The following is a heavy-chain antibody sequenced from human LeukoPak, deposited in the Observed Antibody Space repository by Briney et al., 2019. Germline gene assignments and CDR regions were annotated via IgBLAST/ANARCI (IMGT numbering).Heavy chain of an antibody. D-gene: IGHD5-18*01. CDR3: ARGGSGNTYGYNYGMDV. CDR1: GGSFSGYY. CDR2: INHSGST. J-gene: IGHJ6*02. Sequence: PSETLSLTCAVYGGSFSGYYWSWVRQPPGKRLEWIGEINHSGSTHYNPSLKSRVTISVDTSKNQFYLKMSSVTAADTAVYHCARGGSGNTYGYNYGMDVWGQGTTVTVSS. V-gene: IGHV4-34*01.